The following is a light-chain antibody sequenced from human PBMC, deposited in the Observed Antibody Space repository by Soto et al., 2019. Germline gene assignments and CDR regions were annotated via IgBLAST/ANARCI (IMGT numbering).Light chain of an antibody. CDR3: QQYGTSEII. V-gene: IGKV3-20*01. CDR2: GAS. Sequence: EIVLPQSPGTLSLSPGERATLSCRVSQSLTATYLAWYQQKPGQAPRLLIYGASSRATGIPDRFSGSGSGTDFTLTISRLEPEDFAVFYCQQYGTSEIIFGQGTRLEI. J-gene: IGKJ5*01. CDR1: QSLTATY.